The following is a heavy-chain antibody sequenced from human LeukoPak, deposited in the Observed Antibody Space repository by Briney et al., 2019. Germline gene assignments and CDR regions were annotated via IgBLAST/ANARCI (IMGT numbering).Heavy chain of an antibody. CDR3: ARDGIVLVPDVKYDY. V-gene: IGHV1-18*01. Sequence: ASVKVSCKASGYNFATFGVSWVRQAPGQGPEWMGWNNGYNGATNYAQRFQARVTMTTDRSTSTAYMVLRSLTSDDTAVYYCARDGIVLVPDVKYDYWGQGTLVTVSS. J-gene: IGHJ4*02. D-gene: IGHD2-2*01. CDR1: GYNFATFG. CDR2: NNGYNGAT.